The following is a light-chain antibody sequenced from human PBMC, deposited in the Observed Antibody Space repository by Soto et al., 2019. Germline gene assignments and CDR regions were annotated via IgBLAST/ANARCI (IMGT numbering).Light chain of an antibody. CDR1: SSDVGTYNY. CDR3: SSYAGNNNLYV. V-gene: IGLV2-8*01. Sequence: QSVLTQPPSASGSPGQSVTISCTGTSSDVGTYNYVSWYQQHPGKAPKLMIYEANKRPAGVPDRFSGSKSGIMASLTVSGLQAEDEADYYCSSYAGNNNLYVFGTGTKVTVL. J-gene: IGLJ1*01. CDR2: EAN.